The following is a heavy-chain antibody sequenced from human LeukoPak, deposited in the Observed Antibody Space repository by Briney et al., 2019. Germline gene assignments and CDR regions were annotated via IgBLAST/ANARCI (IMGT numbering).Heavy chain of an antibody. D-gene: IGHD3-22*01. CDR3: ARGYDGSGYYYRNWYFDL. CDR2: IYYSGST. V-gene: IGHV4-39*07. J-gene: IGHJ2*01. Sequence: TSETLSLTCTVSGGSISSSSYYWGWIRQPLGKGLEWIGSIYYSGSTYYNPSLKSRVTISVDTSKNQFSLKLSSVTAADTAVYYCARGYDGSGYYYRNWYFDLWGRGTLVTVSS. CDR1: GGSISSSSYY.